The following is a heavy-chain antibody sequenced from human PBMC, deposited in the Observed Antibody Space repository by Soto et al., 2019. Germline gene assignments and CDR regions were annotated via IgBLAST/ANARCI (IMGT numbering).Heavy chain of an antibody. D-gene: IGHD6-19*01. V-gene: IGHV1-3*01. Sequence: ASVKVSCKASGYSFPSYTMHWVRQAPGQRLEWMGWINAGIGDTKYSEKFQGRVTITIDTPASTAYMEVSSLRSEDTAVYYCARSPPITVAGPPSRGRHYYSGMDVWGQGTMVTVSS. CDR3: ARSPPITVAGPPSRGRHYYSGMDV. J-gene: IGHJ6*02. CDR2: INAGIGDT. CDR1: GYSFPSYT.